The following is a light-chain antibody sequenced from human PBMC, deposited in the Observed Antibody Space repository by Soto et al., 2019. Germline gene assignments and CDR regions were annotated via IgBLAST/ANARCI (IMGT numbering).Light chain of an antibody. CDR1: TSDVGNNRY. Sequence: QSALTQPASVSGSPGQSITISCTGATSDVGNNRYLSWYQQHSGKVPNLLIYEVNKRPSGVPDRFSGSKSGNTASLTVSGLQAEDEADYYCSSYAGSSNVFGTGTKLTVL. J-gene: IGLJ1*01. V-gene: IGLV2-8*01. CDR3: SSYAGSSNV. CDR2: EVN.